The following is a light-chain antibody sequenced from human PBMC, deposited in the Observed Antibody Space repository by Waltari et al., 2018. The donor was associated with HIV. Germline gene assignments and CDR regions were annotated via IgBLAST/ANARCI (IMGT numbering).Light chain of an antibody. CDR1: SSNIGSNY. J-gene: IGLJ3*02. V-gene: IGLV1-47*01. CDR3: AAWDDSLWV. CDR2: RNK. Sequence: QSVLTQPPSASGTPGQRVTISCSGSSSNIGSNYVYWYQQLPGPAPKLLIHRNKQRPSGVPDRFSGSKSGTSASLAISGLRSEDAADYYCAAWDDSLWVFGGGTKLTVL.